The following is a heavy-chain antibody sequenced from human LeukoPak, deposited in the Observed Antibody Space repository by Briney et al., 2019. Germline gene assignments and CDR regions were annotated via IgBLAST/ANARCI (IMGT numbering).Heavy chain of an antibody. V-gene: IGHV3-9*01. CDR2: ISWNSGSI. CDR3: ANWRNYYYGMDV. J-gene: IGHJ6*02. Sequence: SLRLSCAASGFTFDDFAIHWVRQAPGKGLEWGSGISWNSGSIGYADSVKGRFTIFRDNAKNSLYLQMNSLRAEDTALYYCANWRNYYYGMDVWGQGITVTVSS. CDR1: GFTFDDFA.